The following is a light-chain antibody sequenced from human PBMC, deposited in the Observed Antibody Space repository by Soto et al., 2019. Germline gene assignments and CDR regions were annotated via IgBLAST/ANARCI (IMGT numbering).Light chain of an antibody. V-gene: IGLV1-40*01. CDR1: SSNIGAGYD. J-gene: IGLJ1*01. CDR3: QSYDGSLSGYV. CDR2: INR. Sequence: QSVLTQPPSVSGAPGQRVTISCTGSSSNIGAGYDVHWYQQLPGTAPKLLIYINRNRPSGVPDRFSGSKSGTSASLAITGLQDEDEADYYCQSYDGSLSGYVFGTGTKVTVL.